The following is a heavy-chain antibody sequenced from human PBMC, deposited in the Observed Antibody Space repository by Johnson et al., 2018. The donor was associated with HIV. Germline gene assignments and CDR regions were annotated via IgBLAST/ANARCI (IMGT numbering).Heavy chain of an antibody. CDR3: AKDGYSYVFDAFDI. Sequence: QVQLVESGGGLVQPGGSLRLSGAASGFIFSSSWLHWVRQAPGKGLEWVAVISYDGSNKYYADSVKGRFTISRDNSKNTLYLQMNSLRAEDTALYYCAKDGYSYVFDAFDIWGQGTMVTVSS. CDR1: GFIFSSSW. J-gene: IGHJ3*02. V-gene: IGHV3-30*18. D-gene: IGHD5-18*01. CDR2: ISYDGSNK.